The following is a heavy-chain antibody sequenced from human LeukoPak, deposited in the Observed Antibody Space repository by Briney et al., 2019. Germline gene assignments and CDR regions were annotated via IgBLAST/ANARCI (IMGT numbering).Heavy chain of an antibody. D-gene: IGHD2-2*02. Sequence: ASETLSLTCTVSGGSISSSSYYWGWIRQPPGKGLEWIGSIYYSGSTYYNPSLKSRVTISVDTSKNQFSLKLSSVTAADTAVYYCARLNCSSTSCYRSPGYMDVWGKGTTVTVSS. CDR3: ARLNCSSTSCYRSPGYMDV. CDR2: IYYSGST. CDR1: GGSISSSSYY. V-gene: IGHV4-39*01. J-gene: IGHJ6*03.